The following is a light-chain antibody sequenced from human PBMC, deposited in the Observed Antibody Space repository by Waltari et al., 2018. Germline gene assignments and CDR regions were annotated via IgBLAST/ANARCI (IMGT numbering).Light chain of an antibody. J-gene: IGKJ1*01. CDR2: KAS. Sequence: DIQMTQSPSTPSASVGDRVTITCRASQSISNWVAWYQQKPGKAPKPLIYKASSLESGVPSRFSGSGSGTEFTLTISSLQPDDFATYYCQQYNSYPWTFGQGTKVEIK. V-gene: IGKV1-5*03. CDR1: QSISNW. CDR3: QQYNSYPWT.